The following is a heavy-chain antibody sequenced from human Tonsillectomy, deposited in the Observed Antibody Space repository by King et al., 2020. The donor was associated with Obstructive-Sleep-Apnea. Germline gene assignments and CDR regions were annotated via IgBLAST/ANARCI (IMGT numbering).Heavy chain of an antibody. D-gene: IGHD2-15*01. CDR3: ARASLMVVPAYDAFDM. CDR2: IYYSGST. CDR1: GGSISSGDYY. Sequence: VQLQESGPGLVKPSQTLSLTCTVFGGSISSGDYYWSWIRQPPGKGLEWIGYIYYSGSTYYNPSLKSRVPISVDTSKNQFSLKLSSVTAADTAVYYCARASLMVVPAYDAFDMWGQGTMVTVSS. V-gene: IGHV4-30-4*01. J-gene: IGHJ3*02.